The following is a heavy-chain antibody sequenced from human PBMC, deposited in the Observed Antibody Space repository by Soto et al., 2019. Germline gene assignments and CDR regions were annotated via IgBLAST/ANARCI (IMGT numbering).Heavy chain of an antibody. Sequence: QVQLVQSGAEVKKPGASVKVSCKASGYTFTSYDINWVRQATGQGLEWMGWMNPNSGNTGYAQKFQGRVTMTRNTYISTAYMELSSLRSEDTAVYYCARGYTVVTPSDGYYYYYGMDVWGQGTTVTVSS. CDR3: ARGYTVVTPSDGYYYYYGMDV. V-gene: IGHV1-8*01. J-gene: IGHJ6*02. CDR1: GYTFTSYD. D-gene: IGHD2-21*02. CDR2: MNPNSGNT.